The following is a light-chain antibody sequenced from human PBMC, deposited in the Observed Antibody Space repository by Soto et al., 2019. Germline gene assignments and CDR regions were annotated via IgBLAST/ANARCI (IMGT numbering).Light chain of an antibody. CDR1: QSVSSSY. CDR2: GAS. J-gene: IGKJ1*01. V-gene: IGKV3-20*01. Sequence: EIVLTQSPGTLSLSPGERATLSCRASQSVSSSYLAWYQQKPGQAPRLLIYGASSRATGIPYRFSGSGSETAFTLTISRLEPEDVAVYYCQQYGSSRLTFGHGTKVDIK. CDR3: QQYGSSRLT.